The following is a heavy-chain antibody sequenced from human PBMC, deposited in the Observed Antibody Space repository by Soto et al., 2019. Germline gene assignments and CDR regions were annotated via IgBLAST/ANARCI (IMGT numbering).Heavy chain of an antibody. D-gene: IGHD3-22*01. CDR2: ISYDGSNK. J-gene: IGHJ6*02. Sequence: GGSLRLSCAASGFTFSSYGMHWVRQAPGKGLEWVAVISYDGSNKYYADSVKGRFTISRDNSKNTLYLQMNSLRAEDTAVYYCAKDLPVGDYYDSSGYSIYYGMDVWGQGTTVTVSS. CDR3: AKDLPVGDYYDSSGYSIYYGMDV. V-gene: IGHV3-30*18. CDR1: GFTFSSYG.